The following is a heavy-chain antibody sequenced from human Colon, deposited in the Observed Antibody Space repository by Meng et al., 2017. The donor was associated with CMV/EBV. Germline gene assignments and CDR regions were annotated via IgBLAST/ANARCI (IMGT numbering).Heavy chain of an antibody. CDR2: IYGSGYT. V-gene: IGHV4-39*07. CDR1: GGSISDSSYY. D-gene: IGHD3-10*01. Sequence: SETLSLTCTVSGGSISDSSYYWGWIRQPPGEGLEWIGTIYGSGYTYYNPSFESRVTMSVDTSKNHFSLKLNSLTAADTAVYYCARDGEAANYFDYWGQGKRVTVS. J-gene: IGHJ4*02. CDR3: ARDGEAANYFDY.